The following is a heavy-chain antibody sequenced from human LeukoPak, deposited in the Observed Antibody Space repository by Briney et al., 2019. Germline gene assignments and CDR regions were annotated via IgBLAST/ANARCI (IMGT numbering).Heavy chain of an antibody. CDR2: FDPEDGET. D-gene: IGHD3-16*01. Sequence: ASVKVSCKASGGTFSSYAISWVRQAPGKGLEWMGGFDPEDGETIYAQKFQGRVTMTEDTSTDTAYMELSSLRSEDTAVYYCATGGLADFDYWGQGTLVTVSS. CDR3: ATGGLADFDY. J-gene: IGHJ4*02. CDR1: GGTFSSYA. V-gene: IGHV1-24*01.